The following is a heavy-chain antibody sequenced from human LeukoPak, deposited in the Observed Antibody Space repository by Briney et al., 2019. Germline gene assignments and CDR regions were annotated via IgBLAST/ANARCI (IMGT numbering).Heavy chain of an antibody. V-gene: IGHV4-34*01. Sequence: SETLSLTCTVSGDSISSSYWSWIRQPPGKGLEWIGEINHSGSTNYNPSLKSRVTISVDTSKNQFSLKLSSVTAADTAVYYCARGGSGYCSSTSCHMSDYWGQGTLVTVSS. CDR1: GDSISSSY. CDR3: ARGGSGYCSSTSCHMSDY. D-gene: IGHD2-2*02. CDR2: INHSGST. J-gene: IGHJ4*02.